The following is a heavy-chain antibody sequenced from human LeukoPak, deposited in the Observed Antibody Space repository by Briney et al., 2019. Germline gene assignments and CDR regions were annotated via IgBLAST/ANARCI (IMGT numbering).Heavy chain of an antibody. Sequence: SETLSLTCTVSGGSTSSYYWSWIRQPPGKGLEWIGYIYYSGSTNYNPSLKSRVTLSVDTSKNQFSLRLSSVTAADTAVYYCARRTFGGVIAYWGQGTLVTVSS. CDR3: ARRTFGGVIAY. D-gene: IGHD3-16*02. CDR1: GGSTSSYY. V-gene: IGHV4-59*12. J-gene: IGHJ4*02. CDR2: IYYSGST.